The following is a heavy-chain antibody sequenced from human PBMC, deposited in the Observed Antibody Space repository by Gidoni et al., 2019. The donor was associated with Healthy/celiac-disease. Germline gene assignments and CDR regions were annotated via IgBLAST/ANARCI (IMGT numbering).Heavy chain of an antibody. CDR1: GGTLSRYA. Sequence: QVQLVQPGAAVKKPGSSVKVYCKASGGTLSRYANSWVRQAPGQGLEWMGRIIPILGIANYAQKFQGRVTITADKSTSTAYMELSSLRSEDTAVYYCARTQNAAAGTTYYYGMDVWGQGTTVTVSS. J-gene: IGHJ6*02. V-gene: IGHV1-69*04. CDR3: ARTQNAAAGTTYYYGMDV. D-gene: IGHD6-13*01. CDR2: IIPILGIA.